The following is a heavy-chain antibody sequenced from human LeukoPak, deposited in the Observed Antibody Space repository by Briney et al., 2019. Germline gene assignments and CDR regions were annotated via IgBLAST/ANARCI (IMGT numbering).Heavy chain of an antibody. Sequence: GGSLRLSCAASGFTFSDYSLTWVRQAPGKGLEWISYISISTSSIYYADSVKGRFAISRDTSKNTLYLQMNSLRIEDTAMYYCAKEPLAVTTRWYFDDWGQGTLVTVSS. D-gene: IGHD2-21*02. CDR1: GFTFSDYS. CDR2: ISISTSSI. CDR3: AKEPLAVTTRWYFDD. J-gene: IGHJ4*02. V-gene: IGHV3-48*01.